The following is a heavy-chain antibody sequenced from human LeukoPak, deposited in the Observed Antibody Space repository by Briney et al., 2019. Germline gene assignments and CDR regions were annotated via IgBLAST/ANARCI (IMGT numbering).Heavy chain of an antibody. CDR1: GYTFTSYG. Sequence: GASVKVSCKASGYTFTSYGISWVRQAPGQGLEWMGWISAYNGNTNYAQKLQGRVTMTTDTSTSTAYMELRSLRSDDTAVYYCAKGSGVLPPTTYLVHWGQGTLATVSS. J-gene: IGHJ4*02. CDR2: ISAYNGNT. V-gene: IGHV1-18*01. CDR3: AKGSGVLPPTTYLVH. D-gene: IGHD1-14*01.